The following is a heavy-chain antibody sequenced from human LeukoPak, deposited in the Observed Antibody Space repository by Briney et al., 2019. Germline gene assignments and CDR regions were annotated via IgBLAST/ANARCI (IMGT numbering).Heavy chain of an antibody. CDR3: AKSSGGAGIRPFDY. D-gene: IGHD6-13*01. Sequence: PGGSLRLSCAASGFTFSRYGMHWVRQAPGKGLEWVALISYDGSNKYYADSVKGRFTISRDDSKNTLYLQMNSLRTEDTAVYYCAKSSGGAGIRPFDYWGQGTLVTVSS. CDR2: ISYDGSNK. V-gene: IGHV3-30*18. J-gene: IGHJ4*02. CDR1: GFTFSRYG.